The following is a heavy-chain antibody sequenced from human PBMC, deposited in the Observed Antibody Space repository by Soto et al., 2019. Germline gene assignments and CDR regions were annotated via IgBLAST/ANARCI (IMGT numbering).Heavy chain of an antibody. CDR2: ISAYNGNT. J-gene: IGHJ5*02. Sequence: ASVKVSCKASGYTFASYGISWVRQAAGQGLEWMGWISAYNGNTNYAQKLQGRVTMTTDTSTSTAYMELRSLRSDDTAVYYCARDLPEAPPYYDFWSGYYTGIWFDPWGQGTLVTVSP. CDR3: ARDLPEAPPYYDFWSGYYTGIWFDP. CDR1: GYTFASYG. D-gene: IGHD3-3*01. V-gene: IGHV1-18*01.